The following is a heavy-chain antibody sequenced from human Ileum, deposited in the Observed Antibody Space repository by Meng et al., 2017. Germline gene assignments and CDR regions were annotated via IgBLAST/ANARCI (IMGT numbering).Heavy chain of an antibody. Sequence: QVQLEEWGAGLLNPSEPLSLTCAVYGVSFSGSDWSWLRQPPGKGLELIGEINHSGSTNYNPSLKSRVTISVDTSKNQFSLKLSSVTAADTAVYYCARGGGRYGPDFDYWGQGTLVTVSS. V-gene: IGHV4-34*01. D-gene: IGHD3-16*01. CDR2: INHSGST. CDR1: GVSFSGSD. J-gene: IGHJ4*02. CDR3: ARGGGRYGPDFDY.